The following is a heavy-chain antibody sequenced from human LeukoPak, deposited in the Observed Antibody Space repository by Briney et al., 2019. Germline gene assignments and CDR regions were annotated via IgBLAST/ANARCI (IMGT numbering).Heavy chain of an antibody. CDR1: GFPFSDAW. CDR3: VRELSGSFDY. Sequence: PGGSLRLSCAVSGFPFSDAWMNWVRQVPGRGLEWVGLIRSKTNGGTTDYTTPVKGRFTISRDDSKNTLYLQMNSLKIEDTAVYHCVRELSGSFDYWGQGTLVTVSS. D-gene: IGHD3-10*01. V-gene: IGHV3-15*07. J-gene: IGHJ4*02. CDR2: IRSKTNGGTT.